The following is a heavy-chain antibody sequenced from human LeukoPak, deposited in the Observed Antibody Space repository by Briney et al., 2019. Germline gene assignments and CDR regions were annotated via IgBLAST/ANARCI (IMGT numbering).Heavy chain of an antibody. D-gene: IGHD6-13*01. CDR1: GFTFSSYS. J-gene: IGHJ4*02. Sequence: GGSLRLSCAASGFTFSSYSMNWVRQAPGKGLEWVSSISSSSSYIYYADSVKGRFTISRDNAKNSLYLQMNSLRAEDTAVYYCARLTYIAAAGKTGYWGQGTLVTASS. CDR2: ISSSSSYI. V-gene: IGHV3-21*01. CDR3: ARLTYIAAAGKTGY.